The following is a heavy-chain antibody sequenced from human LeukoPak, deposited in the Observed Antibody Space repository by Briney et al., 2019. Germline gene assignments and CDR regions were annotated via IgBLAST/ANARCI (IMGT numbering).Heavy chain of an antibody. J-gene: IGHJ3*02. Sequence: SETLSLTCTVSGGSISSYYWSWIRQPPGKGLEWIGYIYYSGSTNYNPSLKSRVTISVDTSKNQFSLKLSSVTAADTAVYYCASSRFPYSSGEDAFDIWGQGTMVTVSS. CDR1: GGSISSYY. CDR2: IYYSGST. D-gene: IGHD6-19*01. V-gene: IGHV4-59*08. CDR3: ASSRFPYSSGEDAFDI.